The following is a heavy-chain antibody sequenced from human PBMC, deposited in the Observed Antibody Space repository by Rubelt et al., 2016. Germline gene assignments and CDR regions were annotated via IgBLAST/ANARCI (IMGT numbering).Heavy chain of an antibody. CDR3: ARDTQNKFTTTYDY. J-gene: IGHJ4*02. CDR1: GFTFSSYS. CDR2: IWYDGSNK. V-gene: IGHV3-33*08. D-gene: IGHD1-1*01. Sequence: SGFTFSSYSMNWVRQAPGKGLEWVAVIWYDGSNKYYADSVKGRFTISRDNSKNTLYLQMNSLRAEDTAVYYCARDTQNKFTTTYDYWGQGTLVTVSS.